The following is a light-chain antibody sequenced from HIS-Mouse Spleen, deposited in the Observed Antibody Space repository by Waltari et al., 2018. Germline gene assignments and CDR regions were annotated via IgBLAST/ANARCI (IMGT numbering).Light chain of an antibody. CDR1: SRDVGGYHY. CDR2: EVS. CDR3: SAYTSSSTL. J-gene: IGLJ2*01. V-gene: IGLV2-14*01. Sequence: QSALTQPASVSGSPGQSITISCTGTSRDVGGYHYVSWYQQHPGKAPKLMIYEVSNRPSGVSNRVSGAKSGNTASLTISGLQAEDEADYYCSAYTSSSTLVGGGTKLTVL.